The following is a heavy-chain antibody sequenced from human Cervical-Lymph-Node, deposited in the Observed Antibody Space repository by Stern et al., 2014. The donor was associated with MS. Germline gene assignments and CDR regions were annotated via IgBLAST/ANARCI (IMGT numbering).Heavy chain of an antibody. CDR2: IYTSGST. CDR1: GGSISSGSYY. V-gene: IGHV4-61*02. Sequence: QVQLQESGPGLVKPSQTLSLTCTVSGGSISSGSYYWSWIRQPAGKGLEWIGRIYTSGSTNYHPSLNSRVTISLDTSQHPFYLNLGLVPAADTAVYYCARKTVTTGWYFDLWGRGTLVTVSS. CDR3: ARKTVTTGWYFDL. J-gene: IGHJ2*01. D-gene: IGHD4-17*01.